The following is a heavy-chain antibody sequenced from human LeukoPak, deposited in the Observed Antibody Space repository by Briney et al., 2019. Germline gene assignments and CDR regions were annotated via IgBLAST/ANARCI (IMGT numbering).Heavy chain of an antibody. V-gene: IGHV4-59*02. CDR2: IYYSGST. Sequence: SETLSLTCTVSGGSVSSYYWSWIRQPPGKGLEWIGYIYYSGSTNYNPSLKSRVTISVDTSKNQFSLKLSSVTAADTAVYYCARESLGEFDYWGQGTLVTVSS. CDR3: ARESLGEFDY. D-gene: IGHD3-16*01. J-gene: IGHJ4*02. CDR1: GGSVSSYY.